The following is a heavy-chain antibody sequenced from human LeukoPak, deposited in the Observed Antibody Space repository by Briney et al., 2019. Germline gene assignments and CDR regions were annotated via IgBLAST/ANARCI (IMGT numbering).Heavy chain of an antibody. D-gene: IGHD5-18*01. Sequence: GGSLRLSCAASGFTFNNFWMTWVRQAPGKGLEWVATIKQDGSEKYYVDSEKGRLSISRDNAKNSLYLQVNSLRADDTAVYYCARMPPETYSNGQYYYYGMDVWGQGTTVTASS. CDR1: GFTFNNFW. J-gene: IGHJ6*02. CDR3: ARMPPETYSNGQYYYYGMDV. CDR2: IKQDGSEK. V-gene: IGHV3-7*01.